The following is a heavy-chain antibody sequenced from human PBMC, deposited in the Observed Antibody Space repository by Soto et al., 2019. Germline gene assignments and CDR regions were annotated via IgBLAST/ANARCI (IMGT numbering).Heavy chain of an antibody. V-gene: IGHV4-31*03. CDR1: SGSISSGAYY. CDR3: ARQNPYSTGSYYFDY. D-gene: IGHD6-19*01. CDR2: IYYNGSP. J-gene: IGHJ4*02. Sequence: QVQLQESGPRLVKPSQTLSLTCTVSSGSISSGAYYWSWIRQHPGKGLEWIGYIYYNGSPYYNPSLKGRVTMSLATSQNQFSLRLSYVTAADTAVYFCARQNPYSTGSYYFDYWGQGSLVTVSS.